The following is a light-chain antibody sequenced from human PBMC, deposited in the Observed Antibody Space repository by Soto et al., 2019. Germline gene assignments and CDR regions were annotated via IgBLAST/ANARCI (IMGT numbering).Light chain of an antibody. CDR3: QQCGNWPLT. Sequence: EVMLTQSPATLSLSLGERATSPARAGRGIRDYLAWYQQKPGQAPRLLIYEASKRATGIPARFSGSGSGTDFTLTISSLEPEDFAVYYCQQCGNWPLTFGGGTKVEIK. J-gene: IGKJ4*01. CDR1: RGIRDY. CDR2: EAS. V-gene: IGKV3-11*01.